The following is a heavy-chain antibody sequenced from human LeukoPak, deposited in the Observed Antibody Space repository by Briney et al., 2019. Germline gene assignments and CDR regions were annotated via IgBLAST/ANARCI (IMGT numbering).Heavy chain of an antibody. CDR3: ARGYYDFWSGYYFRAFDI. CDR1: GFTFSSYS. Sequence: GGSLRLSCAASGFTFSSYSMNWVRQAPGKGLEWVSSISSSSSYIYYADSVKGRFTISRDNAKNSLYLQMNSLRDEDTAVYYCARGYYDFWSGYYFRAFDIWGQGTMVTVSS. CDR2: ISSSSSYI. V-gene: IGHV3-21*01. J-gene: IGHJ3*02. D-gene: IGHD3-3*01.